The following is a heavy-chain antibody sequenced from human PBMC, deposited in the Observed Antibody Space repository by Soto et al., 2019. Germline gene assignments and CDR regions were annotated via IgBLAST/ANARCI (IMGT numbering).Heavy chain of an antibody. CDR2: ISGSGGST. CDR3: AKDGGGTEDYYYYGMDV. D-gene: IGHD2-15*01. Sequence: GGSLRLSCAASGFTFSSYAMSWVRQAPGKGLEWVSAISGSGGSTYYADSVKGRFTISRDNSKNTLYLQMNSLRAEDTAVYYCAKDGGGTEDYYYYGMDVWGQGSTVTVSS. V-gene: IGHV3-23*01. J-gene: IGHJ6*02. CDR1: GFTFSSYA.